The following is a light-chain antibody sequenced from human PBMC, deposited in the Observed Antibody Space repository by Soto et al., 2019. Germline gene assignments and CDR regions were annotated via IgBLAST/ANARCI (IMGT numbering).Light chain of an antibody. CDR2: EVS. J-gene: IGLJ2*01. V-gene: IGLV2-8*01. CDR3: SSFAANNHLV. Sequence: QSALTQPPSASGSPGQSVTISCTGTSSDVGGYTYVSWYQQHPGKAPKLMISEVSKRPSGVPDRFSGSKSGNTASLTVSGLQAEDEAHYYCSSFAANNHLVFGGGTKLTVL. CDR1: SSDVGGYTY.